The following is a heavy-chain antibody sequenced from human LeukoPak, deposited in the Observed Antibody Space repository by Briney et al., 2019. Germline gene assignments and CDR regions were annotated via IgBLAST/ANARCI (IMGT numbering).Heavy chain of an antibody. J-gene: IGHJ6*02. CDR1: GFPFSSYS. V-gene: IGHV3-21*01. Sequence: PGGSPRLSCAASGFPFSSYSMNWVRQAPGKGLEWVSSISGGTSYIYYADSVKGRFTISRDNAKNSLYLQMNSLRAEDTAVYYCARTNYDTTRGMDVWGQGTTVTVSS. CDR3: ARTNYDTTRGMDV. CDR2: ISGGTSYI. D-gene: IGHD3-22*01.